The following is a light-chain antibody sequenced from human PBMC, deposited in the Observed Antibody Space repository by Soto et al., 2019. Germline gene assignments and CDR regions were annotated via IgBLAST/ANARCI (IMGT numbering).Light chain of an antibody. V-gene: IGLV2-14*01. CDR2: EVS. Sequence: QSALTQPASVSGSPGQSITLSCTGTSSDVGAYNYVSWYQHHPGRAPKLIIFEVSHRPSGVSDRFSGSKSGNTASLTISGLQTEDEADYYCTSYTRTRTLLFGGGTKVTVL. J-gene: IGLJ2*01. CDR3: TSYTRTRTLL. CDR1: SSDVGAYNY.